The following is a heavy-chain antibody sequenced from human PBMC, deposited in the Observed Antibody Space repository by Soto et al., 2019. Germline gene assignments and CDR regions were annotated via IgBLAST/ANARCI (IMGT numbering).Heavy chain of an antibody. CDR2: INAGNGNT. D-gene: IGHD4-4*01. CDR1: GYTFTSYA. Sequence: QVQLVQSGAEVKKPGASVKVSCKASGYTFTSYAMHWVRQAPGQRLEWMGWINAGNGNTKYSQKFQGRVTITRDTSARIAYMELSSLRSEDRAVYYCASSYSNYALIDYYYYGMDVWGQGTTVTVSS. V-gene: IGHV1-3*01. CDR3: ASSYSNYALIDYYYYGMDV. J-gene: IGHJ6*02.